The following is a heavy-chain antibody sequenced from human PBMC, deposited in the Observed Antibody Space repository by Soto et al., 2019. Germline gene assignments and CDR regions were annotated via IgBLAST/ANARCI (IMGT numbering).Heavy chain of an antibody. CDR1: GYTFTSYA. CDR2: INAGNGNT. J-gene: IGHJ4*02. Sequence: QVQLVQSGAEVKKPGASVKVSCKASGYTFTSYAMHWVRQAPGQRLEWMGWINAGNGNTKYSQKFQGRVTITRDTSASTAYMELSSLRPEDTAVYSWARVRGHFDYRGQGPLVTVSS. CDR3: ARVRGHFDY. V-gene: IGHV1-3*01.